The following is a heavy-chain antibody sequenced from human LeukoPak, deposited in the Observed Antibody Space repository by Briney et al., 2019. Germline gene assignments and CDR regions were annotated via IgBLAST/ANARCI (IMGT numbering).Heavy chain of an antibody. D-gene: IGHD2-15*01. CDR1: GYTFTGYY. J-gene: IGHJ5*02. CDR2: INPNIGGT. V-gene: IGHV1-2*06. Sequence: ASVKVSCKAAGYTFTGYYMFWVRQAPGQGLEWMGRINPNIGGTNYAQKFQGRVTMTRDTSISTAYMQLSRLSSDDTAVYYCARGYCSGGSCYSVENWFDPWGQGTLVTVSS. CDR3: ARGYCSGGSCYSVENWFDP.